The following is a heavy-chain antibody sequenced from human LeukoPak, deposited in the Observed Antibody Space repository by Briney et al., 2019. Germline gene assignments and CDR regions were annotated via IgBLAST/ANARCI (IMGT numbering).Heavy chain of an antibody. J-gene: IGHJ4*02. V-gene: IGHV1-2*06. CDR3: ASGWNDFDY. Sequence: ASMKVSCKASGYTFTGYYMLWVRQAPGQELEWMGRINPNSGGTNYAQKSQGRVTMTRDTSISTAYMELSRLRSDDTAVYYCASGWNDFDYWGQGTLVTVSS. D-gene: IGHD1-1*01. CDR2: INPNSGGT. CDR1: GYTFTGYY.